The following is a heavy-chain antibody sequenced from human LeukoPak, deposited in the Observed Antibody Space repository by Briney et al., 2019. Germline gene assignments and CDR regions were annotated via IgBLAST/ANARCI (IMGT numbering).Heavy chain of an antibody. D-gene: IGHD3-10*01. V-gene: IGHV4-34*01. Sequence: SETLSLTCAVYGGSFSGYYRSWIRQPPGKGLEWIGEINHSGSTNYNPSLKSRVTISVDTSKNQFSLKLSSVTAADTAVYYCASTGSYSGRFDYWGQGTLVTVSS. CDR3: ASTGSYSGRFDY. J-gene: IGHJ4*02. CDR2: INHSGST. CDR1: GGSFSGYY.